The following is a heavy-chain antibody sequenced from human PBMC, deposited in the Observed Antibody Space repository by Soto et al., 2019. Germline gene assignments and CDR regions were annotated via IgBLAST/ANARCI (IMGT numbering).Heavy chain of an antibody. CDR2: INPDGTIT. J-gene: IGHJ6*02. Sequence: GGSLRLSCAASGFTFSGSWMHWVRQAPGKGLVWVSHINPDGTITDYADSGKGRFTISRDNSKNTPYLQMNSLRAEDTAVYYCAREGYDFWSGYYPRYYYYGMDVWGQGTTVTVSS. V-gene: IGHV3-74*01. CDR3: AREGYDFWSGYYPRYYYYGMDV. D-gene: IGHD3-3*01. CDR1: GFTFSGSW.